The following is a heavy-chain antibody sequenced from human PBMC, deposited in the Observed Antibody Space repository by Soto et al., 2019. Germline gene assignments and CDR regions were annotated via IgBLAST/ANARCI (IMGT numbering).Heavy chain of an antibody. CDR2: TSYDGGYS. Sequence: GGSLRLSCVGSGFTFGSYEMHWVRQAPGKGLEGVTFTSYDGGYSYYADSVKGRFTISRDNSKNTLYLQMNSLRAEDTAVYYCAKSKGFWREANGFDPWGQGTLVTVSS. D-gene: IGHD3-3*01. CDR3: AKSKGFWREANGFDP. V-gene: IGHV3-30*07. CDR1: GFTFGSYE. J-gene: IGHJ5*02.